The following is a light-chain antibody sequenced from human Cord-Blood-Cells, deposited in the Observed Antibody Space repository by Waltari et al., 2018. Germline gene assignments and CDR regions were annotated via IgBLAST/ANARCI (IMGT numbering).Light chain of an antibody. Sequence: SYELTQPPSVSVSPGQTASITCSGDKLGDKYACWYQQKPGQSPVLVIYQDSKRPAGIPERVSGSNSGNTATLTISGTQAMDEADYYCQAWDSSPYVVFGGGTKLTVL. CDR2: QDS. J-gene: IGLJ2*01. CDR3: QAWDSSPYVV. V-gene: IGLV3-1*01. CDR1: KLGDKY.